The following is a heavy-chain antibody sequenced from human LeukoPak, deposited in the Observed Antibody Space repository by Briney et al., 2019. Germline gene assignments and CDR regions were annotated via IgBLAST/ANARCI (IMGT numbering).Heavy chain of an antibody. CDR1: GDSINSGSYY. CDR3: ARENRDYGGNGGAFDI. V-gene: IGHV4-39*07. J-gene: IGHJ3*02. D-gene: IGHD4-23*01. Sequence: SETLSLTCTVSGDSINSGSYYWVWIRQPPGKGLEWIGSIYYSGGTYYNPSLKSRVTISVDTSKNQFSLKLSSVTAADTAVYYCARENRDYGGNGGAFDIWGQGTMVTVSS. CDR2: IYYSGGT.